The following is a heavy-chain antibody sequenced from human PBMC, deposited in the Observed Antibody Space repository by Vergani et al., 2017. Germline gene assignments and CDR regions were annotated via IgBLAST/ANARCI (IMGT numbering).Heavy chain of an antibody. CDR1: GGTFSSYT. D-gene: IGHD1-26*01. V-gene: IGHV1-69*02. J-gene: IGHJ5*02. CDR2: IIPILGIA. Sequence: QVQLVQSGAEVKKPGSSVTVSCKASGGTFSSYTISWVRQAPGQGLEWMGRIIPILGIANYAQKFQGRVTITADKSTSTAYMELSSLRSEDTAVYYCASAGPSGGWFDPWGQGTLVTVSS. CDR3: ASAGPSGGWFDP.